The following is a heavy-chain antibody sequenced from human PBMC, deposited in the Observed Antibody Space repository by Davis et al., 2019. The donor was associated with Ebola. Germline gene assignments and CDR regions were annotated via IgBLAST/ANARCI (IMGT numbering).Heavy chain of an antibody. Sequence: PGGSLRLSCAASGFTVSSNYMSWVCQAPGKGLEWVSVIYSGGSTYYADSVKGRFTISRDNSKNTLYLQMNSLRAEDTAVYYCARDLATVNDYWGQGTLVTVSS. CDR1: GFTVSSNY. CDR2: IYSGGST. D-gene: IGHD4-17*01. J-gene: IGHJ4*02. V-gene: IGHV3-53*01. CDR3: ARDLATVNDY.